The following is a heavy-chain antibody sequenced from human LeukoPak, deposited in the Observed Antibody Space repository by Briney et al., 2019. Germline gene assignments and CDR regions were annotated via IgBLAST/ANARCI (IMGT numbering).Heavy chain of an antibody. Sequence: SETLSLTCTVSSGSISGSYYWYWIRQPAGKGLEWIGRIYASGSTNYDPSLKSRVTISVDKSNNQFSLMVTSVTAADTAVYYCARGEQNAVDYWGQGILVTVSS. CDR2: IYASGST. CDR1: SGSISGSYY. V-gene: IGHV4-4*07. D-gene: IGHD1-26*01. J-gene: IGHJ4*02. CDR3: ARGEQNAVDY.